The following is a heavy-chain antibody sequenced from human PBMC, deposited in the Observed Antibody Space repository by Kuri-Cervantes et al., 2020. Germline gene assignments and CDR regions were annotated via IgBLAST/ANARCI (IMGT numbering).Heavy chain of an antibody. CDR3: ARVGTMVRGVIAGWFDP. V-gene: IGHV1-69*06. D-gene: IGHD3-10*01. Sequence: SVKVSCKASGGTFSSYAISWVRQAPGQGLEWMGGIIPIFGTANYAQKFQGRVTITADKSTSTAYMELSSLRSEDTAVYYCARVGTMVRGVIAGWFDPWGQGTLVTVSS. J-gene: IGHJ5*02. CDR2: IIPIFGTA. CDR1: GGTFSSYA.